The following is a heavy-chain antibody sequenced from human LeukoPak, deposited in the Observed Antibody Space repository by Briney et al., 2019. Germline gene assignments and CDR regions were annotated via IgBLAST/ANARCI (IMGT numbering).Heavy chain of an antibody. V-gene: IGHV1-69*06. CDR2: IIPIFGTA. Sequence: GASVKVSCKASGGTFSSYAISWVRQAPGQGLEWMGGIIPIFGTANYAQKFQGRVTITADKSTSTAYMELSSLRSEDTAVYYCARVKNYYDSSGTIGSFDYWGQGTLVTVSS. CDR3: ARVKNYYDSSGTIGSFDY. D-gene: IGHD3-22*01. CDR1: GGTFSSYA. J-gene: IGHJ4*02.